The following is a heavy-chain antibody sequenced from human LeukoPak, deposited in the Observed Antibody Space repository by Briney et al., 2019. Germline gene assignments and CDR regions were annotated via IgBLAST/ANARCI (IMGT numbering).Heavy chain of an antibody. Sequence: ASVKVSCKASGYTFTSYDINWVRQATGQGLEWTGWMNPNSGNTGYAQKFQGRVTMTRNTSISTAYMELSSLRSEDTAVYYCASCSEYSSSWSSGCNWFDPWGQGTLVTVSS. CDR3: ASCSEYSSSWSSGCNWFDP. J-gene: IGHJ5*02. CDR1: GYTFTSYD. V-gene: IGHV1-8*01. D-gene: IGHD6-13*01. CDR2: MNPNSGNT.